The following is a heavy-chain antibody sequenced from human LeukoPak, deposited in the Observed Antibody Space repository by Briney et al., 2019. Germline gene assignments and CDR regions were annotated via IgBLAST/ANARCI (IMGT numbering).Heavy chain of an antibody. V-gene: IGHV1-2*02. Sequence: ASVKVSCKASGYTFTGYYMHWVRQAPGQGLEWMGWINPNSGDTNYAQNFQGRVTMTRDTSINTAYMELSRLRSDDTAAYYCARNEQQLVLGNWFDPWGQGTLVTVSS. CDR3: ARNEQQLVLGNWFDP. J-gene: IGHJ5*02. CDR2: INPNSGDT. D-gene: IGHD6-13*01. CDR1: GYTFTGYY.